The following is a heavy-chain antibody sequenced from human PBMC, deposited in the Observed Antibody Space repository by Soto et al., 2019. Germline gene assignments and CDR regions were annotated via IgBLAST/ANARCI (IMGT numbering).Heavy chain of an antibody. CDR2: IYHAGSM. J-gene: IGHJ4*02. D-gene: IGHD1-26*01. CDR1: GGSIPNSNW. V-gene: IGHV4-4*02. CDR3: ARGPPIVGNTTPLDS. Sequence: QMQLQASGPGLVKPSGTLSRTCTVSGGSIPNSNWWRWVGPPPSKGLEWIGDIYHAGSMNYNPSLERRVTMSVDKSNNQFALTLTSVTAADTAVYFCARGPPIVGNTTPLDSCGQGTLVTVS.